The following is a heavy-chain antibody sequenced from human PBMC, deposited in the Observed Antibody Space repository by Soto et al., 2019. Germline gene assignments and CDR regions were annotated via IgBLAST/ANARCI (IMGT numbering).Heavy chain of an antibody. CDR3: ARGPGIAARPRNSYYYGMDV. CDR1: GFTFSSYS. D-gene: IGHD6-6*01. Sequence: PGGSLRLSCAASGFTFSSYSMNWVRQAPGKGLEWVSSISSSSSYIYYADSVKGRFTISRDNAKNSLYLQMNSLRAEDTAVYYCARGPGIAARPRNSYYYGMDVWGQGTTVTVSS. V-gene: IGHV3-21*01. J-gene: IGHJ6*02. CDR2: ISSSSSYI.